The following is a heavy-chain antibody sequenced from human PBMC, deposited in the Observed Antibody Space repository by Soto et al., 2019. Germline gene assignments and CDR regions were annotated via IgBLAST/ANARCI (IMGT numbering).Heavy chain of an antibody. J-gene: IGHJ4*02. D-gene: IGHD6-13*01. CDR3: ARARIAATGTFDY. CDR1: GGTFSSYA. CDR2: IIPIFGTA. V-gene: IGHV1-69*13. Sequence: AASVKVSCKASGGTFSSYAISWVRQAPGQGLEWMGGIIPIFGTANYAQKFQGRVTITADESTSTAYMELSSLRSEDTAVYYCARARIAATGTFDYWGQGTLVTVSS.